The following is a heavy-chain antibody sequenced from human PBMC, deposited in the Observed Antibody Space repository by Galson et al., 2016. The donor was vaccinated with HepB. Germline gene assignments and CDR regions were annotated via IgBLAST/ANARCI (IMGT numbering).Heavy chain of an antibody. Sequence: SAKVSCKVSGYSLTELSIHWVRQAPGNGLEWMGGFDPEPYETIYAEKFPGRVAMTEDTSTNTAYMELSSMTSADTAIYYCTTHCCGADCYSLNWFDPWGQGTLVTVSS. CDR3: TTHCCGADCYSLNWFDP. CDR1: GYSLTELS. J-gene: IGHJ5*02. CDR2: FDPEPYET. D-gene: IGHD2-21*02. V-gene: IGHV1-24*01.